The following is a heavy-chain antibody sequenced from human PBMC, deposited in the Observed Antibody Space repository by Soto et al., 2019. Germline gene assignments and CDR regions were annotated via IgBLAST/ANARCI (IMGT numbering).Heavy chain of an antibody. CDR1: GYTFTSYG. V-gene: IGHV1-18*01. D-gene: IGHD2-2*02. J-gene: IGHJ4*01. CDR3: SRDMGYCGGTSCYNPFFDY. Sequence: ASVKVSCKASGYTFTSYGLSWVRQAPGQGLEWMGWISAGNGNTKYSQKFQDRVTIIRDTSASTAYMELSSLRSEDTAVYYCSRDMGYCGGTSCYNPFFDYWGQGTLVTVSS. CDR2: ISAGNGNT.